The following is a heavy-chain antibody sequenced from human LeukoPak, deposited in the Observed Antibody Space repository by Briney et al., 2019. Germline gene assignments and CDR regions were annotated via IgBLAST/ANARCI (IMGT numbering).Heavy chain of an antibody. D-gene: IGHD3-22*01. CDR3: ARDSTARNIGFYYYDSSGSFDY. J-gene: IGHJ4*02. CDR1: GFTFSSCS. V-gene: IGHV3-21*01. Sequence: GESLRLSCAASGFTFSSCSMNWVRQAPGKGLEWVSSISSSSSYIYYADSVKGRFTISRDNAKNSLYLQMNSLRAEDMAVYYCARDSTARNIGFYYYDSSGSFDYWGQGTLVTVSS. CDR2: ISSSSSYI.